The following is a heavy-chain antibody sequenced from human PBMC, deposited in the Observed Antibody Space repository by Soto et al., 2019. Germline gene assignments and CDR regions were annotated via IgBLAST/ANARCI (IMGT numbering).Heavy chain of an antibody. V-gene: IGHV3-30-3*01. D-gene: IGHD3-16*01. CDR1: GFTFSRYA. CDR2: ISYDGSRK. CDR3: ARDLRQAAGCLGCFQH. J-gene: IGHJ1*01. Sequence: QVQLVESGGGVVQPGWSLRLSCAASGFTFSRYAMNWVRQAPGKGLEWVAFISYDGSRKYDADSVKGRFTISRDTSNDTLSLQMSSMRPEDTADYYCARDLRQAAGCLGCFQHWGQCTLVTVSS.